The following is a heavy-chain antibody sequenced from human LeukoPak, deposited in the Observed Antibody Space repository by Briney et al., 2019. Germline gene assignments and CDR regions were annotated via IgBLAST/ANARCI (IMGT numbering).Heavy chain of an antibody. CDR3: ARDLVTVTKGFDI. J-gene: IGHJ3*02. V-gene: IGHV4-59*11. CDR2: ISYIGST. D-gene: IGHD4-17*01. Sequence: SETLSLTCAVSDDSFSSHYWTWIRQPPGKGLEWIGYISYIGSTNYNPSLKSRVTTSIDTSKNQFSLKLSSVTAADTAVYYRARDLVTVTKGFDIWGQGTMVSASS. CDR1: DDSFSSHY.